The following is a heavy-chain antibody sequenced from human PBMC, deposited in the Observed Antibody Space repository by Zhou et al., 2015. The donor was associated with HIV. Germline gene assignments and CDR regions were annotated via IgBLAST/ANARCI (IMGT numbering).Heavy chain of an antibody. V-gene: IGHV3-30*02. J-gene: IGHJ4*02. CDR2: IRYDGSNK. CDR3: TTDGVTGGDFDY. Sequence: VRLVESGGGLVQSGGSLRLSCAASGFTFSSYGMHWVRQTPGKGLEWVAFIRYDGSNKYYADSVKGRFTISRDNSKNTLYLQMNSLKIEDTAVYYCTTDGVTGGDFDYWGQGTLVTVSS. CDR1: GFTFSSYG. D-gene: IGHD2-21*02.